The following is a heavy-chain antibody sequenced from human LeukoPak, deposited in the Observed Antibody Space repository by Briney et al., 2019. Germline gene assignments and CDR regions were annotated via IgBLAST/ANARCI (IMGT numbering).Heavy chain of an antibody. Sequence: SETLSLTCAVSGGSISSGGYSWSWIRQPQGKGLEWIGYIYHSGSTYYNPSLKSRVTISVDRSKNQFSLKLSSVTAADTAVYYCASYEGRFDYWGQGTLGTVSS. V-gene: IGHV4-30-2*01. CDR3: ASYEGRFDY. J-gene: IGHJ4*02. CDR1: GGSISSGGYS. D-gene: IGHD5-12*01. CDR2: IYHSGST.